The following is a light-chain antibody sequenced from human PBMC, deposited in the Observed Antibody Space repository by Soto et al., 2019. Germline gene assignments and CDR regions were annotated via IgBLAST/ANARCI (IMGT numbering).Light chain of an antibody. CDR1: SSDVGGYNY. V-gene: IGLV2-14*01. J-gene: IGLJ1*01. CDR3: SSYTSSSTLV. CDR2: DVN. Sequence: QSVLTQPASVSGSPGQSISISCTGTSSDVGGYNYVSWYQQHPGKAPKLMIYDVNNRPSGVSDRFSGSKSGNTASLTVSGLQAEDEADYYCSSYTSSSTLVFGTGIKLTVL.